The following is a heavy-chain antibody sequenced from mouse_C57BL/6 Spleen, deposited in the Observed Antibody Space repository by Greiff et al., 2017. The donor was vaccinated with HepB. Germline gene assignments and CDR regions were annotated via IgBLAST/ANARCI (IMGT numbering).Heavy chain of an antibody. CDR3: TRVYGSSYWYFGV. D-gene: IGHD1-1*01. V-gene: IGHV5-9-1*02. J-gene: IGHJ1*03. Sequence: EVHLVESGEGLVKPGGSLKLSCAASGFTFSSYAMSWVRQTPEKRLEWVAYISSGGDYIYYADTVKGRFTISRDNARNTLYLQMSSLKSEDTAMYYCTRVYGSSYWYFGVWGTGTTVTVAS. CDR1: GFTFSSYA. CDR2: ISSGGDYI.